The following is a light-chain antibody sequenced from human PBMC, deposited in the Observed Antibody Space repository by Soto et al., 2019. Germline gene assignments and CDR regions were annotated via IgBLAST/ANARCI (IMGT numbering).Light chain of an antibody. CDR2: EVS. CDR3: TSYTSNNTPV. Sequence: QSVLTQTASVSGSPGQAITISCTGSSSDVGGYNYVSWYQQHPGKAPKLMIYEVSNRPSGVSDRFSGSKSGNTASLTISGLQAEDEADYYCTSYTSNNTPVFGTGTK. V-gene: IGLV2-14*01. CDR1: SSDVGGYNY. J-gene: IGLJ1*01.